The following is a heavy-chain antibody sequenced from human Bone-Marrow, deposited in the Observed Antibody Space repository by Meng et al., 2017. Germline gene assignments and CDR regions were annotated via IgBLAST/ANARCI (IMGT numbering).Heavy chain of an antibody. CDR3: ARDMSCSGGSCNSVWGYYYYGMDV. D-gene: IGHD2-15*01. J-gene: IGHJ6*02. CDR2: IKQDGSEK. V-gene: IGHV3-7*01. Sequence: GESLKISCAASGFTFSSYWMSWVRQAPGKGLEWVANIKQDGSEKYYVDSVKGRFTISRDNAKNSLYLQMNSLRAEDTAVYYCARDMSCSGGSCNSVWGYYYYGMDVWGQGTTVTVSS. CDR1: GFTFSSYW.